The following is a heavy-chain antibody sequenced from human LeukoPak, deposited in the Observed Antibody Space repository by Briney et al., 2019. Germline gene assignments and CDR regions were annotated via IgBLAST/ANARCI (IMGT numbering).Heavy chain of an antibody. D-gene: IGHD3-10*01. CDR2: ISYDGSNK. CDR1: GFTFSNYA. V-gene: IGHV3-30-3*01. Sequence: GGSLRLSCAASGFTFSNYAIHWVRQAPGKGLEWVAVISYDGSNKYYADSVKGRFTISRDNAKNTLYLQMNSLRAEDTAVYYCARDPRGLRGVLYYFDYWGQGTLVTASS. J-gene: IGHJ4*02. CDR3: ARDPRGLRGVLYYFDY.